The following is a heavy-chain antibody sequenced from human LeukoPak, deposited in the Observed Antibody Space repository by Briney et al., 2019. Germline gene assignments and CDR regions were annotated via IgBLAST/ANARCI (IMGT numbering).Heavy chain of an antibody. CDR1: GFTFSSYA. CDR2: ISGSGGST. Sequence: GGSLRLSCAASGFTFSSYAMSWVCQAPGKGLEWVSAISGSGGSTYYAGSVKGRFTISRDNSKNTLYLQMNSLRAEDTAVYYCAKDLLAARGYYMDVWGEGTTVTVSS. V-gene: IGHV3-23*01. CDR3: AKDLLAARGYYMDV. J-gene: IGHJ6*03. D-gene: IGHD6-6*01.